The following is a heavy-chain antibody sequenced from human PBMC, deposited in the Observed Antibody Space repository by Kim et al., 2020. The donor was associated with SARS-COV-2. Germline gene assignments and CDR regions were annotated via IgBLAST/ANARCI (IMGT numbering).Heavy chain of an antibody. V-gene: IGHV1-69*13. D-gene: IGHD3-10*01. CDR2: IIPIFGTA. J-gene: IGHJ4*02. CDR3: ARDANYYGSGSYYGY. Sequence: SVKVSCKASGGTFSSYAISWVRQAPGQGLEWMGGIIPIFGTANYAQKFQGRVTITADESTSTAYMELSSLRSEDTAVYYCARDANYYGSGSYYGYWGQGTLVTVSS. CDR1: GGTFSSYA.